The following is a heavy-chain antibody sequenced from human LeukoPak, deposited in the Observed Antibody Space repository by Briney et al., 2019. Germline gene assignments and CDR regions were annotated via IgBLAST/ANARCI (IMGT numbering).Heavy chain of an antibody. CDR1: GFSFSSYN. CDR3: ARDLEARYFPFDAFDI. D-gene: IGHD3-9*01. Sequence: GGSLRLSCAASGFSFSSYNMNWVRQAPGKGLEWLSYISYGATTIYYADSVKGRFTISGDNAENSLYLQMNSLRAEDTAVYYCARDLEARYFPFDAFDIWGQGTMVTVSS. CDR2: ISYGATTI. J-gene: IGHJ3*02. V-gene: IGHV3-48*01.